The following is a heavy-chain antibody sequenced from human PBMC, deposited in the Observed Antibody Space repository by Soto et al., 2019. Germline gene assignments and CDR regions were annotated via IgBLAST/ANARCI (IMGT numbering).Heavy chain of an antibody. Sequence: QVQLVESGGGVVQPGRSLRLCCAASGFTFSSYGMHWVRQAPGKGLEWVAVISYDGSNKYYADSVKGRFTISRDNSKNTLYLQMNSLRAEDTAVYYCAKDCVSAFDIWGQGTMVTVSS. D-gene: IGHD2-21*01. CDR3: AKDCVSAFDI. J-gene: IGHJ3*02. CDR2: ISYDGSNK. CDR1: GFTFSSYG. V-gene: IGHV3-30*18.